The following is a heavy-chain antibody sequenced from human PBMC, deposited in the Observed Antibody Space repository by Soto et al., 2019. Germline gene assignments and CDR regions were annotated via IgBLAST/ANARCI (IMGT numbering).Heavy chain of an antibody. CDR3: ARDRCGGDCYPIPYYYYGMDV. Sequence: QVQLVQSGAEVKKPGSSVKVSCKASVGTFSSYAISWVRQAPGQGLEWMGGIIPIFGTTNYAQKFQGRVTITADESTSTAYMELSSLRSEDTAVYYCARDRCGGDCYPIPYYYYGMDVWGQGTTVTVSS. CDR2: IIPIFGTT. J-gene: IGHJ6*02. CDR1: VGTFSSYA. V-gene: IGHV1-69*12. D-gene: IGHD2-21*02.